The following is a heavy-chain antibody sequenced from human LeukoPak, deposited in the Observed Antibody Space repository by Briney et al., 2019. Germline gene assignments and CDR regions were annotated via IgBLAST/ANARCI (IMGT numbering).Heavy chain of an antibody. J-gene: IGHJ4*02. D-gene: IGHD3-16*01. CDR2: ISDSGSTI. V-gene: IGHV3-11*01. CDR1: EFVFSDYY. Sequence: GGSLRLSCAASEFVFSDYYMSWIRQAPGKGLEWVSYISDSGSTIYYADSVKGRFTISRDNVKNSLYLQMNGLRAEDTAVYYCAKASWVSSADAVLWGQGTLVTVSS. CDR3: AKASWVSSADAVL.